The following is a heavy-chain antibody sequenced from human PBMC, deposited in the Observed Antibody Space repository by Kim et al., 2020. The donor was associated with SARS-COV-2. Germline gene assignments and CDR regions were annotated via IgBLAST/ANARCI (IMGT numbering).Heavy chain of an antibody. Sequence: GGSLRLSCAASRFTFTNYWMNWVRQAPGKGLEWVANIKEDGSEKYYVDSVKGRFTISRDNAKNSLYLQMNSLRAEDTAVYYCGRGYGDWGDYWGQGTLVT. CDR3: GRGYGDWGDY. D-gene: IGHD7-27*01. V-gene: IGHV3-7*01. J-gene: IGHJ4*02. CDR1: RFTFTNYW. CDR2: IKEDGSEK.